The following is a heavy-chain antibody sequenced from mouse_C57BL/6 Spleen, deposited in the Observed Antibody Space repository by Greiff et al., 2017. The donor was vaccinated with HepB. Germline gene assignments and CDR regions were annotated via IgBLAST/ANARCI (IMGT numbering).Heavy chain of an antibody. J-gene: IGHJ3*01. CDR1: GYAFSSSW. V-gene: IGHV1-82*01. D-gene: IGHD2-4*01. CDR3: ARSAYDCDGGLAY. CDR2: IYPGDGDT. Sequence: QVQLQQSGPELVKPGASVKISCKASGYAFSSSWMNWVKQRPGKGLEWIGRIYPGDGDTNYNGKFKGKATLTADKSSSTAYMQLSSLKSEDSAVYFCARSAYDCDGGLAYWGQGTLVTVSA.